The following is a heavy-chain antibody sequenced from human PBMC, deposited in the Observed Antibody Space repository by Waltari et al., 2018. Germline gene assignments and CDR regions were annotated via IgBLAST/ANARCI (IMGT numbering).Heavy chain of an antibody. J-gene: IGHJ3*02. CDR1: GFTFSSYS. D-gene: IGHD3-10*01. CDR3: ARVGFRGSVAFDI. Sequence: EVQLVESGGGLVKPGGSLRLSCAASGFTFSSYSMNWVRQAPGKGLEWVSSISSSSSYIYYADSVKGRFTISRDNAKNSLYLQMNSLRAEDTAVYYCARVGFRGSVAFDIWGQGTMVTVSS. CDR2: ISSSSSYI. V-gene: IGHV3-21*01.